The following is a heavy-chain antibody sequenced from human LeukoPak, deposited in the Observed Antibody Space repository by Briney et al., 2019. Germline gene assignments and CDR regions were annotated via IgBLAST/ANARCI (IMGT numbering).Heavy chain of an antibody. V-gene: IGHV6-1*01. CDR3: XXXXXXXXXPLYYYYYGMDV. J-gene: IGHJ6*02. CDR1: GDSVSSNSAA. Sequence: SQTLSLTCAISGDSVSSNSAAWNWIRQSPSRGLEWLGRTYYRSKWYNDYAVSVKSRITINPDTSKNQFSLQLNSVTPEDTAVXXXXXXXXXXXXPLYYYYYGMDVWGQGTTVTVSS. CDR2: TYYRSKWYN. D-gene: IGHD1-14*01.